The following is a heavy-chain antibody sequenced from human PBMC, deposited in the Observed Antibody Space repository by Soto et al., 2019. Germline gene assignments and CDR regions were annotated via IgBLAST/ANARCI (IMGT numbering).Heavy chain of an antibody. Sequence: QVHLVESGGGIVQSGWSLTLSGSVSDFAFMLPGIHWVRPTPGKGLEWVSMVWPDGNRKYFLDSVRGRFTLSRASAKNMVYLQITNLRGHDPSLSFCARDRSCSYSYAMDIWGQGTPVNVSA. J-gene: IGHJ6*01. V-gene: IGHV3-33*01. D-gene: IGHD3-3*01. CDR3: ARDRSCSYSYAMDI. CDR1: DFAFMLPG. CDR2: VWPDGNRK.